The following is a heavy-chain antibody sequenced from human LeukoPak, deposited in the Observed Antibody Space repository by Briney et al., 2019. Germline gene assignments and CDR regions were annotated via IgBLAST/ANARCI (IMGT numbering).Heavy chain of an antibody. CDR3: ARAGIVDAFDV. CDR2: IFNSGTT. Sequence: SETLSLTCSVSGGSITSSYWNWIRQAPGKGLEWIGYIFNSGTTPYNPSLKSRVAIPVDTSKNQFSLKLSSVTAADTAVYYCARAGIVDAFDVWGQGTMVTVSS. J-gene: IGHJ3*01. D-gene: IGHD2-15*01. V-gene: IGHV4-59*01. CDR1: GGSITSSY.